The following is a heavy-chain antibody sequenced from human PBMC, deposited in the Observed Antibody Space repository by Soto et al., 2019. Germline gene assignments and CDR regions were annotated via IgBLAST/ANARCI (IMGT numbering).Heavy chain of an antibody. Sequence: QVQLVQSGAEVKKPGSSVKVSCKASGGTFSSYAISWVRQAPGQGLEWMGGISPIFGTANYAQKFQGRVTITADESTSTAYMELSSLRSEDTAVYYCARVLVRDYYDSSGRNWFDPWGQGTLVTVSS. CDR2: ISPIFGTA. CDR1: GGTFSSYA. D-gene: IGHD3-22*01. V-gene: IGHV1-69*01. J-gene: IGHJ5*02. CDR3: ARVLVRDYYDSSGRNWFDP.